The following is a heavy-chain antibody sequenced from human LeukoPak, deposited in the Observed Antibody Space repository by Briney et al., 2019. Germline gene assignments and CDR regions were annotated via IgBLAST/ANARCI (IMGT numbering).Heavy chain of an antibody. J-gene: IGHJ3*01. Sequence: PSETLSLTCTVSGGSIRSSGYYWGWIRHPPGKGLEWIGSIYSSGSTYYNPSLKSRVTISLDTSKNQFSLKLSSVTAADTAVYYCATFGGLPNALDVWGQGTMVSVSS. CDR3: ATFGGLPNALDV. CDR1: GGSIRSSGYY. CDR2: IYSSGST. D-gene: IGHD4-11*01. V-gene: IGHV4-39*07.